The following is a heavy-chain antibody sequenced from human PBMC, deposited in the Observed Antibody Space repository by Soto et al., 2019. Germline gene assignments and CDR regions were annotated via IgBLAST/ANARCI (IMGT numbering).Heavy chain of an antibody. CDR2: NYYSGIT. Sequence: QVQLQESGPGLVKPSQTLSLTCTVSGGSISSGGYYWTWIRQHPGKGLEWIGYNYYSGITYYNPSLKSRVTXPLESSXXQFSLKLSSVTAADTAVYYCARGSSIAGLYYGMDVWGQGTTVTVSS. CDR1: GGSISSGGYY. D-gene: IGHD6-6*01. CDR3: ARGSSIAGLYYGMDV. J-gene: IGHJ6*02. V-gene: IGHV4-31*03.